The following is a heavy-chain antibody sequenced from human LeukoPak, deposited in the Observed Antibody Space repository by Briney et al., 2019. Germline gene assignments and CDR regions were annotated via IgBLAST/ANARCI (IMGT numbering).Heavy chain of an antibody. CDR2: ISAYNGNT. D-gene: IGHD2-15*01. Sequence: GASVKVSCKASGYTFTSYGISWVRQAPGQGLEWMGWISAYNGNTNYAQKLQGRVTMTTDTSTSTAYMELRSLRSDDTAVYYCARDIGMVGPEGVARFDYWGQGTLVTVSS. CDR1: GYTFTSYG. J-gene: IGHJ4*02. V-gene: IGHV1-18*01. CDR3: ARDIGMVGPEGVARFDY.